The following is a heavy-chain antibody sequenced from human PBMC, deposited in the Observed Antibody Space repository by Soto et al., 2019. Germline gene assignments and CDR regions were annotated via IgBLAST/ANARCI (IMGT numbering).Heavy chain of an antibody. CDR2: VISKSDGGTT. CDR1: GFTFSNAW. Sequence: GGSLRLSCAASGFTFSNAWMSWVRQAPGKGLEWVGRVISKSDGGTTDYAAPVKGRFTISRDDSKNTLFLQMNSLKTEDTAVYYCATPRATGIFDSWGQGTLVTVSS. J-gene: IGHJ4*02. CDR3: ATPRATGIFDS. V-gene: IGHV3-15*01. D-gene: IGHD1-1*01.